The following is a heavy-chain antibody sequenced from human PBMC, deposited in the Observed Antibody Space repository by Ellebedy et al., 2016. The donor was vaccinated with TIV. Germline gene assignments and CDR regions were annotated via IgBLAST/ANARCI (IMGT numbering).Heavy chain of an antibody. Sequence: GSLRLSCTASGFTFTAHYMDWIRQPPGKGLEWIGEINQSGSATYNPSLKGRVTISADMSKNQFSLRLTSVTAADTAVYYCAEGRSGWYYFDYWGHGTLVTVSS. CDR3: AEGRSGWYYFDY. D-gene: IGHD6-19*01. V-gene: IGHV4-34*08. J-gene: IGHJ4*01. CDR2: INQSGSA. CDR1: GFTFTAHY.